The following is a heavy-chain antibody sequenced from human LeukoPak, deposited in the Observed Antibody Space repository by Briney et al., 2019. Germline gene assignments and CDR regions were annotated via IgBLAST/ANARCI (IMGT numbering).Heavy chain of an antibody. CDR2: IYYSGTT. J-gene: IGHJ4*02. CDR3: ARDSSPFDY. D-gene: IGHD4-11*01. V-gene: IGHV4-30-4*08. Sequence: KPSQTLSLTCTVSGGSISSADYYWTWIRQPPGKGLEWIGYIYYSGTTYYNPSLKSRVTISLDTSKNQFSLKLSSVTAADTAVYYCARDSSPFDYWGQGTLVTVSS. CDR1: GGSISSADYY.